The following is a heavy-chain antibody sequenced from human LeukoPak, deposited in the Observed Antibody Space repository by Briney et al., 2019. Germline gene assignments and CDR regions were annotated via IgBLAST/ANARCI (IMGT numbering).Heavy chain of an antibody. CDR1: GYTFTSYD. CDR3: ARGLYCSSTSCYTSYWFDP. J-gene: IGHJ5*02. D-gene: IGHD2-2*02. Sequence: ASVKVSCKASGYTFTSYDINWVRQATGQGLEWMGWMNPNSGNTGYAQKFQGRVTMTRNTSISTAYMELSSLRPEDTAVYYCARGLYCSSTSCYTSYWFDPWGQGTLVTVSP. CDR2: MNPNSGNT. V-gene: IGHV1-8*01.